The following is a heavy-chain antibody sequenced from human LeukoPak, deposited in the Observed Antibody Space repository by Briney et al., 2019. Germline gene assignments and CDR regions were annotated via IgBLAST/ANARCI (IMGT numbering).Heavy chain of an antibody. CDR1: GYTFTNYA. CDR3: ARGDYYGSGSNLGY. V-gene: IGHV1-69*13. CDR2: IIPIFGTA. D-gene: IGHD3-10*01. Sequence: ASVKVSCKASGYTFTNYAMNWVRQAPGQGLEWMGGIIPIFGTANYAQKFQGRVTITADESTSAAYMELSSLRSEDTAVYYCARGDYYGSGSNLGYWGQGTLVTVSS. J-gene: IGHJ4*02.